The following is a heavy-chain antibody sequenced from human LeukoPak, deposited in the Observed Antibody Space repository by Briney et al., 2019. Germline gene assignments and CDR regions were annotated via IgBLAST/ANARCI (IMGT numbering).Heavy chain of an antibody. CDR1: AGSVSNDNYY. Sequence: PSETLSLTCTVSAGSVSNDNYYWSWIRQPPGKGLEWIGDIYYSGSTNYNPSLKSRVTISVDTSKNQFSLKLTSVTAADTAVYYCARVRGSNWFDPWGQGTLVTVSS. CDR3: ARVRGSNWFDP. D-gene: IGHD3-16*01. CDR2: IYYSGST. J-gene: IGHJ5*02. V-gene: IGHV4-61*01.